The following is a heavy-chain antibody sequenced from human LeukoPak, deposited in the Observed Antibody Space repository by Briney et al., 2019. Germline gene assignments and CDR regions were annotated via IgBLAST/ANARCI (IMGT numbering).Heavy chain of an antibody. D-gene: IGHD2-15*01. J-gene: IGHJ5*02. CDR2: IIPILGIA. CDR3: AAVIVVESFDP. V-gene: IGHV1-69*04. CDR1: GGTFSSYA. Sequence: SVKVSCKASGGTFSSYAISWVRQAPGQGLEWMGRIIPILGIANYAQKLQGRVTMTTDTSTSTAYMELRSLRSDDTAVYYCAAVIVVESFDPWGQGTLVTVSS.